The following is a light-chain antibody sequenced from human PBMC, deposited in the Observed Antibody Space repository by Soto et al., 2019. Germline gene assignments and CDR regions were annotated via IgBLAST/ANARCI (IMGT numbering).Light chain of an antibody. V-gene: IGLV2-8*01. Sequence: QPVLTQPPSASGSPGQSVTISCTGTSSDVGGYNYVSWYQHHPGKAPKLMIYEVSKRPSGVPDRFSGSKSGNTASLTVSGLQAEDEADYYCSSYADTNIRVFGGGTKLTVL. J-gene: IGLJ2*01. CDR2: EVS. CDR1: SSDVGGYNY. CDR3: SSYADTNIRV.